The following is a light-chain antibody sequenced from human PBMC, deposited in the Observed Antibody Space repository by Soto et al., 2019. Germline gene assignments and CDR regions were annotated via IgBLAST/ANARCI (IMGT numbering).Light chain of an antibody. Sequence: ESVLTQSPGTLSLSPGERATLCYRASQSVSSSYLAWYQQKPGQAPRLLIYNAFNRATGIPDRFSGSGSGTDFTLTISRLEPEDFAVYYCQQYGSSPGTFGGGTKVDI. CDR2: NAF. J-gene: IGKJ4*01. CDR3: QQYGSSPGT. V-gene: IGKV3-20*01. CDR1: QSVSSSY.